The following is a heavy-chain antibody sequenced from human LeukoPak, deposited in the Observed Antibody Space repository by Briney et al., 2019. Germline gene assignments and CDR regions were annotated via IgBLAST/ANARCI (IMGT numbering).Heavy chain of an antibody. J-gene: IGHJ5*02. D-gene: IGHD3-10*01. CDR3: VREGIKKAFDP. CDR2: IKSNSGGT. V-gene: IGHV1-2*02. Sequence: ASVRVSCTAPGYTFSGYFMHWVRQAPGQGLEWMGWIKSNSGGTRYAQKFQGRVTMTRDTSINTAYMELSWLTSDDTAVYYCVREGIKKAFDPWGQGTLVTVSS. CDR1: GYTFSGYF.